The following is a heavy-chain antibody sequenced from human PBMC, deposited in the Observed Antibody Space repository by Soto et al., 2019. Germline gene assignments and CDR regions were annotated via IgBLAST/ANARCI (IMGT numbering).Heavy chain of an antibody. D-gene: IGHD6-19*01. CDR3: ARNAVALDYYGMDV. Sequence: ASVKVSCKAAGYTFTSYYMHWGRQAPGQGLEWMGIINPSGGSTSYAQKFQGRVTMTRDTSTSTVYMELSSLRSEDTAAYYCARNAVALDYYGMDVWGQGTTVTVSS. CDR2: INPSGGST. CDR1: GYTFTSYY. V-gene: IGHV1-46*01. J-gene: IGHJ6*02.